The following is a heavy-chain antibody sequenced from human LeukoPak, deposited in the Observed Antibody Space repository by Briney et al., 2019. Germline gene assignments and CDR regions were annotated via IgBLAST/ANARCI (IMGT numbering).Heavy chain of an antibody. CDR1: GFTFSSYW. CDR3: AKQRRGYTYFDY. CDR2: IKQDESEK. D-gene: IGHD6-25*01. J-gene: IGHJ4*02. Sequence: PGGSLRLSCVGSGFTFSSYWMSWVRQAPGKGLEWVANIKQDESEKYYVDSVKGRFTISRDNAKNTLYLQMNSLRAEDTAVYYCAKQRRGYTYFDYWGQGTLVTVSS. V-gene: IGHV3-7*03.